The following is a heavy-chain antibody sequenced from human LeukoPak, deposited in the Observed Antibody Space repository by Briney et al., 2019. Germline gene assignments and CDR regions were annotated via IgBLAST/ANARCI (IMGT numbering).Heavy chain of an antibody. V-gene: IGHV4-38-2*02. CDR1: GYSISSGYY. Sequence: SETLSLTCTVSGYSISSGYYWSWIRQPPGKGLEWIGEINYSGSTNYNPSLKSRVTISVDTSKNQFSLKLSSVTAADTAVYYCARHGMATIYQYYFDYWGQGTLVTVSS. J-gene: IGHJ4*02. CDR3: ARHGMATIYQYYFDY. D-gene: IGHD5-24*01. CDR2: INYSGST.